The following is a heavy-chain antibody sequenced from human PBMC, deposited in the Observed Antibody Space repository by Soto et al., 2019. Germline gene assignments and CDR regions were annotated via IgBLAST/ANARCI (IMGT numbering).Heavy chain of an antibody. V-gene: IGHV3-30*18. Sequence: PGGSLRLSCAASGFTFSSYGMHWVRQAPGKGLEWVAVISYDGSNKYYADSVKGRFTISRDNSKNTLYLQMNSLRAEDTAVYYCAKDGRSSGWYPQDYYYGMDVWGQGTTVTVSS. CDR3: AKDGRSSGWYPQDYYYGMDV. CDR1: GFTFSSYG. D-gene: IGHD6-19*01. J-gene: IGHJ6*02. CDR2: ISYDGSNK.